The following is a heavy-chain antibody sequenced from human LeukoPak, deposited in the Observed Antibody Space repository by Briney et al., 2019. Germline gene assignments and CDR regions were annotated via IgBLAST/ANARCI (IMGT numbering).Heavy chain of an antibody. Sequence: GGSLRLSCAASGFTFSPYSMNWVRQAPGEGLEWLSYISASSSTIYYADSVKGRFTISRDNSKNTLYLQMNSLRAEDTAVYYCGKEGGLYDSGGYFDYWGQGALVTVSS. D-gene: IGHD3-3*01. J-gene: IGHJ4*02. V-gene: IGHV3-48*01. CDR3: GKEGGLYDSGGYFDY. CDR1: GFTFSPYS. CDR2: ISASSSTI.